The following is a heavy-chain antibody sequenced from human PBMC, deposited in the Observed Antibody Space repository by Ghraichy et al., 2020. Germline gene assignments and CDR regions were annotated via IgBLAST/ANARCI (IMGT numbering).Heavy chain of an antibody. Sequence: SLNTSGMCVSWIRQPPGKALEWLARIDWDDDKYYSTALKTRLTISKDTSKNQVVLTMTNMDPVDTATYYCARPQCINDICYSSEAFDIWGQGTMVTVSS. D-gene: IGHD2-8*01. CDR2: IDWDDDK. J-gene: IGHJ3*02. V-gene: IGHV2-70*11. CDR1: SLNTSGMC. CDR3: ARPQCINDICYSSEAFDI.